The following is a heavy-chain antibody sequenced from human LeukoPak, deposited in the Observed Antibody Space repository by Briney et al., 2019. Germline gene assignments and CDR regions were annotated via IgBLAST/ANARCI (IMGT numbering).Heavy chain of an antibody. CDR2: ISSSSSTK. J-gene: IGHJ4*02. D-gene: IGHD3-10*01. V-gene: IGHV3-48*02. CDR3: ARDGYYYGSGSNLDY. Sequence: GGSLRLSCAASGFTFSNSSMNWVRQAPGKGLEWVSYISSSSSTKYYADSVKGRFTISRDNAKSSLHLQMNSLRDEDRAVYYCARDGYYYGSGSNLDYWGQGTLVTVSS. CDR1: GFTFSNSS.